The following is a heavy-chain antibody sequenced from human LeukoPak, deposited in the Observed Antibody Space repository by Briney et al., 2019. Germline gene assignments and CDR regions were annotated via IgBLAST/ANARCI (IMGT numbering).Heavy chain of an antibody. Sequence: SETLSLTCTVSGGSISSYSWNWIRQPPGKGLEWIGNINNSGYTNNNPSLKSRVTISVDTFKSQFSLKLSSVTAADTAVYYCARGRSSYYDSGGYYYLVYWGQGTLVTVSS. CDR3: ARGRSSYYDSGGYYYLVY. J-gene: IGHJ4*02. CDR2: INNSGYT. V-gene: IGHV4-59*01. CDR1: GGSISSYS. D-gene: IGHD3-22*01.